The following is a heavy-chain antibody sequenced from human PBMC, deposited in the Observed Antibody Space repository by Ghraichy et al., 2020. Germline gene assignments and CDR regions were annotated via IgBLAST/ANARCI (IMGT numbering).Heavy chain of an antibody. J-gene: IGHJ4*02. CDR3: ARGWEYRSGWYYFDY. CDR1: GGSISSYY. D-gene: IGHD6-19*01. CDR2: IYSGGST. Sequence: GSLSLTCTVSGGSISSYYWSWIRQPAGKGLEWVGRIYSGGSTKYNPSLESRVTISEDTSKNQFSLRLTSVTAADTAVYYCARGWEYRSGWYYFDYWGQGSLVTVSS. V-gene: IGHV4-4*07.